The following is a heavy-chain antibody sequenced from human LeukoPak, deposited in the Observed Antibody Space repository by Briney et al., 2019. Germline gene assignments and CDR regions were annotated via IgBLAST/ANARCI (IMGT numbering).Heavy chain of an antibody. CDR3: ARGPCYYDSSGLIH. CDR1: GGSFSGYY. CDR2: INHSGST. D-gene: IGHD3-22*01. V-gene: IGHV4-34*01. J-gene: IGHJ4*02. Sequence: MASETLSLTCTVYGGSFSGYYWSWIRQPPGKGLEWIGEINHSGSTNYNPSLKSRVTISVDTSKNQFSLKLSSVTAADTAVYYCARGPCYYDSSGLIHWGQGTLVTVSS.